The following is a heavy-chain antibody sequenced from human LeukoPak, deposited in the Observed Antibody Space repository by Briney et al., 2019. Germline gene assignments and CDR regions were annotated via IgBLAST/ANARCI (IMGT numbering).Heavy chain of an antibody. CDR3: ARVVTMVRGVIKAYYYYYMDV. V-gene: IGHV4-4*07. CDR2: IYTSGST. Sequence: SETLSLTCTVSGGSISSYYWSWIRQPAGKGLEWIGRIYTSGSTNYNPSLKSRVTMSVDTSKNQFSLKLNSVTAADTAVYYCARVVTMVRGVIKAYYYYYMDVWGKGTTVTISS. CDR1: GGSISSYY. J-gene: IGHJ6*03. D-gene: IGHD3-10*01.